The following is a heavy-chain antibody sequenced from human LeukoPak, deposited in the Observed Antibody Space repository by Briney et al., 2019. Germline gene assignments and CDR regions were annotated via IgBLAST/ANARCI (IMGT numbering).Heavy chain of an antibody. CDR1: GGSISSYY. CDR3: ARLGHDAFDI. V-gene: IGHV4-59*01. J-gene: IGHJ3*02. CDR2: IYYSGST. Sequence: PSETLSLTRTVSGGSISSYYWSWIRQPPGKGLEWIGYIYYSGSTNYNPSLKSRVTISVDTSKNHFSLKLSSVTAADTAVYYCARLGHDAFDIWGQGTMVTVSS.